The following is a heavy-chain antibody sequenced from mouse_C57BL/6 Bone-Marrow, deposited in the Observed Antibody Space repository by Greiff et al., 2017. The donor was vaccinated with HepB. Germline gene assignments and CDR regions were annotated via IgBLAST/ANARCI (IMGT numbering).Heavy chain of an antibody. V-gene: IGHV14-4*01. J-gene: IGHJ2*01. CDR3: TTPSYSLDY. Sequence: VQLQQSGAELVRPGASVKLSCTASGFNIKDDYMHWVKQRPEQGLEWIGWIDPENGDTEYASKFQGKATITADTSSNTAYLQLSSPTSEDTAVYYCTTPSYSLDYWGQGTTLTVSS. CDR1: GFNIKDDY. D-gene: IGHD2-10*01. CDR2: IDPENGDT.